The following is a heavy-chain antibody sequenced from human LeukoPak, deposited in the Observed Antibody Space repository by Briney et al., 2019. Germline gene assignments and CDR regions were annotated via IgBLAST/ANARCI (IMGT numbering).Heavy chain of an antibody. J-gene: IGHJ4*02. CDR3: ARASSGWVFDY. Sequence: SVKVSCKASGYIYTSCYMHWVRQPAGKGLEWMGIINSSGCSTSYAQKFQGRVTMTRDTSTSTVYMELSSLKSEDTAVYYCARASSGWVFDYWGQGTLVTVSS. CDR1: GYIYTSCY. D-gene: IGHD6-19*01. CDR2: INSSGCST. V-gene: IGHV1-46*01.